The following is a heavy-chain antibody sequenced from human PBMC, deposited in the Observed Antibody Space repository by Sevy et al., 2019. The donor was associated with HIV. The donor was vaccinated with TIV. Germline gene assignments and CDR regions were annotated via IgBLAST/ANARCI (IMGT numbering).Heavy chain of an antibody. D-gene: IGHD6-13*01. CDR3: ARAAIAAPGAPFDD. CDR2: INHRGAT. Sequence: PSETLSLTCAVYGGSFSGDFWSWIRQPPGKGPEWIGEINHRGATSYNSLFKSRVSISIDTSRKQFSLKLTSVTAADTAVYYCARAAIAAPGAPFDDWGQGTLVTVSS. J-gene: IGHJ4*02. CDR1: GGSFSGDF. V-gene: IGHV4-34*01.